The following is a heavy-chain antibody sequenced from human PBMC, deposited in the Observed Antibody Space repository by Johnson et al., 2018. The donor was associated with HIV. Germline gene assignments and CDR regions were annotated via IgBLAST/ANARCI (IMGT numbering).Heavy chain of an antibody. CDR3: ARLRSGNRAFDI. J-gene: IGHJ3*02. CDR1: GFSFSSYW. Sequence: VQLVESGGGLVQPGGSLRLSCAASGFSFSSYWMSWVRQAQGKGLQWVANIKQDGNEKYYVDSVKGRFSISRDNAKNSLHLQMNSLRAEDTAVYYCARLRSGNRAFDIWGQGTMVTVCS. D-gene: IGHD2-15*01. V-gene: IGHV3-7*05. CDR2: IKQDGNEK.